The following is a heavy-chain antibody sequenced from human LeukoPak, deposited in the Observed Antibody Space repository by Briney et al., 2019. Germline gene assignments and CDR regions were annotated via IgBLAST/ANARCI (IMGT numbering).Heavy chain of an antibody. J-gene: IGHJ4*02. V-gene: IGHV3-33*06. CDR1: GFTFSSYG. CDR2: IWYDGSNK. CDR3: AKDRNGILTGYKFDY. Sequence: GRSLRLSCAASGFTFSSYGMHWVRQAPGKGLEWVAVIWYDGSNKYYADSVKGRFTISRDNSKNTLYLQMNSLRAEDTAVYYCAKDRNGILTGYKFDYWGQGTLVTVSS. D-gene: IGHD3-9*01.